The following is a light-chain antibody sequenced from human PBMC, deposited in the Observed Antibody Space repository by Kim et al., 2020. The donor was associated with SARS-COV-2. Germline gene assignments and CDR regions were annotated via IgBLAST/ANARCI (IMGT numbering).Light chain of an antibody. CDR3: SSYTPSSTL. Sequence: QSALTQPASVSGSPGQSITISCTGTSSDVGGYDYVSWYQHHPGKAPKLMLYDVTKRPSGVSNRFSGSKSGNTASLTISRLQPEDEADYYCSSYTPSSTLLGGGTQLTVL. CDR1: SSDVGGYDY. J-gene: IGLJ2*01. CDR2: DVT. V-gene: IGLV2-14*03.